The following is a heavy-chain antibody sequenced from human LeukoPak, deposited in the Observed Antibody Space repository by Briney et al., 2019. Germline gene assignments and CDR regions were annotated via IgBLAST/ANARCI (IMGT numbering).Heavy chain of an antibody. J-gene: IGHJ5*01. CDR3: ARQPSLSYCSSGTCWFDS. Sequence: SETLSLTCTVSGGSISSSSDYWGWLRQPPGKGLEWIGSIYYSGSTYYNPSLKSRVTISVDTSKNQFSLKLNSVTAADAALYYCARQPSLSYCSSGTCWFDSWGQGTLVTVSS. D-gene: IGHD2-15*01. CDR2: IYYSGST. V-gene: IGHV4-39*01. CDR1: GGSISSSSDY.